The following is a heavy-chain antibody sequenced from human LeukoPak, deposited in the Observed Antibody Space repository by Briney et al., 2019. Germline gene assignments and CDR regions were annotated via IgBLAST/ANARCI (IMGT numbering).Heavy chain of an antibody. D-gene: IGHD3-10*01. Sequence: SEALSLTCTVSGGSISSYYWSWIRQPPGKGLEWIGYISYSRSTNYNPSLKSRVTISVDTSKNQFSLKLSSVTAADTAVYYCARVPRPFGELLRNGMDVWGQGTTVTVSS. V-gene: IGHV4-59*01. CDR2: ISYSRST. CDR3: ARVPRPFGELLRNGMDV. J-gene: IGHJ6*02. CDR1: GGSISSYY.